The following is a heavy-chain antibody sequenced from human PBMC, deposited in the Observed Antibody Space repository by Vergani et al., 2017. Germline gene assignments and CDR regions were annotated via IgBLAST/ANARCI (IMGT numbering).Heavy chain of an antibody. V-gene: IGHV3-48*01. J-gene: IGHJ5*02. CDR3: ARGTPGYQGGDRRFDP. Sequence: QLVESGGGLVQPGGSLRLSCAASGLTFSSYSMSWVRQAPGKGLEWVSFISSSSTTISYADSVKGRFTISRDNGEYSLYLQMNSLRAEDTAVYFCARGTPGYQGGDRRFDPWGQGTLVTVSS. D-gene: IGHD5-12*01. CDR1: GLTFSSYS. CDR2: ISSSSTTI.